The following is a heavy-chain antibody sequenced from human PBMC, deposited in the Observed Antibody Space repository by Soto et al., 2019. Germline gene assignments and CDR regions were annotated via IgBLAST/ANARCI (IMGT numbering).Heavy chain of an antibody. J-gene: IGHJ6*02. Sequence: RASVKVSCKASGYTFTSYGFSWVRQAPGQGLEWMGWINGYTGNTHYAQKFQGRVTMTTDTSTSTAYMELWTLISDDTAVYYCARSWVTGKGGMDVWGQGNTVTVSS. CDR3: ARSWVTGKGGMDV. D-gene: IGHD3-16*01. CDR2: INGYTGNT. CDR1: GYTFTSYG. V-gene: IGHV1-18*01.